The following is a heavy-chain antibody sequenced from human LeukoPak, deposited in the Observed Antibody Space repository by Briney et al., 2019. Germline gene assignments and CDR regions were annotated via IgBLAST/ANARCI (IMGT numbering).Heavy chain of an antibody. D-gene: IGHD6-13*01. CDR1: GFTFSGSA. V-gene: IGHV3-73*01. CDR3: TRRGSSWHDY. Sequence: GGSLRLXCAASGFTFSGSAMHWVRQASGKGLEWVGRIRSKAISYATAYAASVKGRFTISRDDSKNTAYLQMNSLKTEDTAVYYCTRRGSSWHDYWGQGTLVTVSS. CDR2: IRSKAISYAT. J-gene: IGHJ4*02.